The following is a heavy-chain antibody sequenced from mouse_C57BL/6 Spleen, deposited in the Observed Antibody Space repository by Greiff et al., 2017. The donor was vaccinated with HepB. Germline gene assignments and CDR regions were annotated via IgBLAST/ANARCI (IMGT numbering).Heavy chain of an antibody. J-gene: IGHJ4*01. Sequence: VQLQQSGPGLVKPSQSLSLTCSVTGYSITSGYYWNWIRQFPGNKLEWMGYISYDGSNNYNPSLKNRISITRDTSKNQFFLKLNSVTTEDTATYYCARDPRRSYAMDYWGQGTSVTVSS. V-gene: IGHV3-6*01. CDR3: ARDPRRSYAMDY. CDR1: GYSITSGYY. CDR2: ISYDGSN.